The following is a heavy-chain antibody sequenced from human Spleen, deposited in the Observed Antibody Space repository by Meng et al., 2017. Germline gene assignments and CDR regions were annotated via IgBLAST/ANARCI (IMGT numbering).Heavy chain of an antibody. D-gene: IGHD2-2*01. CDR2: ISFDGSSQ. Sequence: QVQVGESGGCVVQPGRSLRLSRAASGFTFNNYAMHWVRQAPGKGLEWVAVISFDGSSQYYIDSVKGRFTISRDNSRTTLYLQMNSLRAEDTAVYYCARAPHSSLDYWGQGTLVTVSS. CDR1: GFTFNNYA. J-gene: IGHJ4*02. V-gene: IGHV3-30*10. CDR3: ARAPHSSLDY.